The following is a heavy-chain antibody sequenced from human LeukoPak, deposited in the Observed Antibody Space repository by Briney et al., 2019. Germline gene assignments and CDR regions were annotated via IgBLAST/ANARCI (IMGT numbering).Heavy chain of an antibody. CDR1: GYSISSGYY. V-gene: IGHV4-38-2*01. J-gene: IGHJ5*02. CDR3: ARRIGYSSSWSNWFDP. CDR2: IYHSGST. Sequence: SETLSLTCAVSGYSISSGYYWGWIRQPPGTGLEWIGSIYHSGSTYYNPSLKSRVTISVDTSKNQFSLKLSSVTAADTAVYYCARRIGYSSSWSNWFDPWGQGTLVTVSS. D-gene: IGHD6-13*01.